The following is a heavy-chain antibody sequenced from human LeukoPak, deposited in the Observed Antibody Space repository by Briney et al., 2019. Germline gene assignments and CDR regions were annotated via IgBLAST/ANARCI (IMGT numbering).Heavy chain of an antibody. CDR3: ASIAVAVFTGGFDY. CDR2: IYSGGST. CDR1: GFTVSSNY. V-gene: IGHV3-66*01. D-gene: IGHD6-19*01. Sequence: GGSLRLSCAASGFTVSSNYMSWVRQAPGKGLEWVSVIYSGGSTYYADSVKGRFTISRDNSKNTLYLQMNSLRAEDTAVYYCASIAVAVFTGGFDYWGQGTLVTVSS. J-gene: IGHJ4*02.